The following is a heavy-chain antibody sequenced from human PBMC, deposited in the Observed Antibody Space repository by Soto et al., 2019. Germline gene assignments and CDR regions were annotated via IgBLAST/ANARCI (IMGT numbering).Heavy chain of an antibody. D-gene: IGHD3-10*01. Sequence: QDQLVQSGAEVTEPGASVKVSCKASGYTISIYGLSWVRQAPGRGLEWMAWTVATSWCTIYAQKFQGRLTVTTHTFTNTGYVELRSLTSDDTALYSCARVTGDGSGSRHFDSWGQGSLVTVSS. CDR2: TVATSWCT. J-gene: IGHJ4*02. V-gene: IGHV1-18*01. CDR3: ARVTGDGSGSRHFDS. CDR1: GYTISIYG.